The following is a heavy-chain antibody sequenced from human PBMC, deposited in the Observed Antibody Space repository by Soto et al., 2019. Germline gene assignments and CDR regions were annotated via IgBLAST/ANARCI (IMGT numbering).Heavy chain of an antibody. CDR1: GFTFSSYA. Sequence: GGSLRLSCAASGFTFSSYAMHWVRQAPGKGLEWVALISYNGDNIYYADSVKGRFTISRDNSKNTLFLQMNSLRAEDTAVYYSAKRGDSTGKNDFDYWGQGTLVTVSS. V-gene: IGHV3-30*18. D-gene: IGHD2-8*02. J-gene: IGHJ4*02. CDR2: ISYNGDNI. CDR3: AKRGDSTGKNDFDY.